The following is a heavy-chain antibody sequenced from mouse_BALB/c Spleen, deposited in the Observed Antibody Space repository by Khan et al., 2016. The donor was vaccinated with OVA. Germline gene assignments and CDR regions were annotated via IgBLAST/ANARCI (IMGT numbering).Heavy chain of an antibody. J-gene: IGHJ2*01. V-gene: IGHV1-81*01. CDR1: GYSFTYYV. Sequence: VQLQESGPELVKPGASVKMSCKASGYSFTYYVITWVKQRTGQGLEWSGEFFPGSDNAYYNEWFKGKATLTADKSSNTTYMQLSSLTSEDSAVYFGARGDGYYVYFDYWGQGTTLTVSS. CDR2: FFPGSDNA. D-gene: IGHD2-3*01. CDR3: ARGDGYYVYFDY.